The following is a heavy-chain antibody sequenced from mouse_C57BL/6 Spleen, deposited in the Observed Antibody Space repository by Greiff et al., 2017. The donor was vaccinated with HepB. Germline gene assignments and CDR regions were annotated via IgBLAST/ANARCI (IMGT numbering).Heavy chain of an antibody. V-gene: IGHV1-81*01. CDR3: ARKEDRREYYFDY. Sequence: VQLQESGAELARPGASVKLSCKASGYTFTSYGISWVKQRTGQGLEWIGEIYPRSGNTYYNEKFKGKATLTADKSSSTAYMELRSLTSEDSAVYFCARKEDRREYYFDYWGQGTTLTVSS. CDR1: GYTFTSYG. CDR2: IYPRSGNT. J-gene: IGHJ2*01.